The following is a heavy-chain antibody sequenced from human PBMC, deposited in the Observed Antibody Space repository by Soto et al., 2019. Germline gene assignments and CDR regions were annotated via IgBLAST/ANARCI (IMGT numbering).Heavy chain of an antibody. J-gene: IGHJ4*02. Sequence: GGSLRLSCAASGFTFSAYAFHWVRQAPGKGLEWLSVISYDGRETHYADSVEGRFIISRDSSKKTAYLQMNSLRGDDTAAYFCATDPVAVTGSFIDSWGQGTLVTVSS. CDR3: ATDPVAVTGSFIDS. CDR1: GFTFSAYA. CDR2: ISYDGRET. V-gene: IGHV3-30-3*01. D-gene: IGHD2-21*02.